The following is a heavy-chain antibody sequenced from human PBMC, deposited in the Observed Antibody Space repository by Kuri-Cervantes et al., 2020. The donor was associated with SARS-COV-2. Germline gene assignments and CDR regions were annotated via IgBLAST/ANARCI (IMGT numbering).Heavy chain of an antibody. CDR3: ARGVVVPAAIRGGRWFDP. V-gene: IGHV4-38-2*02. D-gene: IGHD2-2*02. Sequence: GSLRLSCTVSGYSISSGYYWGWIRQPPGKGLEWIGSIYYSGSTYYNPSLKSRVTISVDTSKNQFSLKLSSVTAADTAVYYCARGVVVPAAIRGGRWFDPWGQGTLVTDSS. J-gene: IGHJ5*02. CDR1: GYSISSGYY. CDR2: IYYSGST.